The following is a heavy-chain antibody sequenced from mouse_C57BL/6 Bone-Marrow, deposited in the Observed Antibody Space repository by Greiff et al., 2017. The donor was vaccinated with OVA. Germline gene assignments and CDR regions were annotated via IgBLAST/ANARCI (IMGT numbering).Heavy chain of an antibody. CDR1: GFNIKDDY. J-gene: IGHJ4*01. CDR2: IDPENGDT. V-gene: IGHV14-4*01. D-gene: IGHD5-1*01. Sequence: EVKLMESGAELVRPGASVKLSCTASGFNIKDDYMHWVKQRPEQGLEWIGWIDPENGDTEYASKFQGKATITADTSSNTAYLQLSSLTSEDTAVYYCTTEKGTYDYAMDYWGQGTSVTVSS. CDR3: TTEKGTYDYAMDY.